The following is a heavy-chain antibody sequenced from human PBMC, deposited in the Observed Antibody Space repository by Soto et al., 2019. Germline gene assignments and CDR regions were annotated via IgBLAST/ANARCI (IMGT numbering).Heavy chain of an antibody. D-gene: IGHD3-3*01. J-gene: IGHJ6*03. CDR2: INSDGSST. CDR1: GFTFSSYW. V-gene: IGHV3-74*01. Sequence: PGGSLRLSCAASGFTFSSYWMHWVRQAPGKGLVWVSRINSDGSSTSYADSVKGRFTISRDNAKNTLYLQMNSLRAEDTAAYYCARDTDFWSGSPSMDVWGKGTTVTVSS. CDR3: ARDTDFWSGSPSMDV.